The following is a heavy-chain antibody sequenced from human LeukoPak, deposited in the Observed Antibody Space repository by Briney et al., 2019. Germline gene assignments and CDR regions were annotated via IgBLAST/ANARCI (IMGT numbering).Heavy chain of an antibody. J-gene: IGHJ4*02. Sequence: GGSLRLSCAASGFTFSSYGMHWVRQAPGKGLEWVALISYDGSNKQYADFVKGRCTISRDDSKNTLYLQMNSLRVDDTAVYYCARLKAVAGTAYYFDYWGQGTLVTVSS. CDR2: ISYDGSNK. D-gene: IGHD6-19*01. CDR3: ARLKAVAGTAYYFDY. V-gene: IGHV3-30*19. CDR1: GFTFSSYG.